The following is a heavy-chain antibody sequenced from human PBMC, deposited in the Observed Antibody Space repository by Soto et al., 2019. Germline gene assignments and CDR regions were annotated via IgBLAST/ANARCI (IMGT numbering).Heavy chain of an antibody. D-gene: IGHD2-2*01. Sequence: ASVKVSCKASGYTFTIYGITWVRQAPGQGLEWMGWVSPYNGNTSYAQKLQGRVTMTTDTSTSTAYMELRSLRSDDTAVYYCARDYCTSTTCYRRYFDYWGQGTLVTVSS. V-gene: IGHV1-18*01. J-gene: IGHJ4*02. CDR2: VSPYNGNT. CDR3: ARDYCTSTTCYRRYFDY. CDR1: GYTFTIYG.